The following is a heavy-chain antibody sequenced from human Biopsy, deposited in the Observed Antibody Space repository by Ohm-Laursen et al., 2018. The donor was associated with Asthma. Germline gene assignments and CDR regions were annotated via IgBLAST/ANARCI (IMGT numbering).Heavy chain of an antibody. CDR2: INPVFGTT. CDR3: ARKAGSCISRTCYSLDF. J-gene: IGHJ4*02. V-gene: IGHV1-69*13. Sequence: SVKVSCKSLGGTFNTYVIGWVRQAPGQGLEWMGGINPVFGTTTYPQKFQDRVTITADDSTSTVYMELGSLRSEDTAVYYCARKAGSCISRTCYSLDFWGQGTLVTVSS. CDR1: GGTFNTYV. D-gene: IGHD2-2*01.